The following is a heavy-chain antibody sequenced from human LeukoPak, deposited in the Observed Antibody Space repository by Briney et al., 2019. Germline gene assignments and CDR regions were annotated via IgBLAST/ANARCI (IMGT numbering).Heavy chain of an antibody. D-gene: IGHD3-22*01. V-gene: IGHV3-7*04. CDR3: ARDDSSTDRSGCYFDLLDP. J-gene: IGHJ5*02. Sequence: GGSLTLSCAASGFTFSTYWMTWVRQAPGKGLEWVANIKRDGTAKNYVDSVWGRFTISRDNAKNTLYLQMNSLRAEDTAVYYCARDDSSTDRSGCYFDLLDPWGQGTLVTVSS. CDR2: IKRDGTAK. CDR1: GFTFSTYW.